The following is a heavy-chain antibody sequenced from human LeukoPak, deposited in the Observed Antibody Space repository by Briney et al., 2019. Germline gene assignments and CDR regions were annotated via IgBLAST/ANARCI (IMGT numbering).Heavy chain of an antibody. D-gene: IGHD3-10*01. CDR3: ANLNGSGSYYNPYYYYGMDV. Sequence: GGSLRLSCAASGFTFSSYEMNWVRQAPGKGLEWVSYISSSGSTIYYADSVKGRFTISRDNAKNSLYLQMNSLRAEDTAVYYCANLNGSGSYYNPYYYYGMDVWGQGTTVTVSS. V-gene: IGHV3-48*03. CDR1: GFTFSSYE. CDR2: ISSSGSTI. J-gene: IGHJ6*02.